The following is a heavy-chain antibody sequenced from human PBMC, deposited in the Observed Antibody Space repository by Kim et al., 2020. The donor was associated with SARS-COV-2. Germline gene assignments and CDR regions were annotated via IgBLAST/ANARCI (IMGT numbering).Heavy chain of an antibody. Sequence: ESEKGRFPIDRENSKNALYLQMNSLRADDTALYYCAKEGRDGYNYFCDYWGQGTLVTVSS. J-gene: IGHJ4*02. CDR3: AKEGRDGYNYFCDY. D-gene: IGHD5-12*01. V-gene: IGHV3-33*06.